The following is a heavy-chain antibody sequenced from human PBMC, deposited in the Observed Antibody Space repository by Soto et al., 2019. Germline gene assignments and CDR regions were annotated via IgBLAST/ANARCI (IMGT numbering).Heavy chain of an antibody. D-gene: IGHD2-2*01. J-gene: IGHJ4*02. Sequence: GGSLRLSCAASGFTFSIFAMSWVRQSPGKGLEWVSTISGSGGSTYYADAVKGRFTISIDNSMGTLYLQMKSLRVEDTAIYYCAKGGCSSTSCYYEYSSSWYYFVYWGQGTLVTVSS. CDR3: AKGGCSSTSCYYEYSSSWYYFVY. CDR1: GFTFSIFA. CDR2: ISGSGGST. V-gene: IGHV3-23*01.